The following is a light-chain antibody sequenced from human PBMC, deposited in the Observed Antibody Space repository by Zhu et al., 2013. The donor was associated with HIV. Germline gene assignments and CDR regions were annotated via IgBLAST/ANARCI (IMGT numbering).Light chain of an antibody. CDR3: QQYSVWPRT. V-gene: IGKV3D-15*01. Sequence: MRQSPVTLSASPGERLTLSCRASRSVDRKLSWYHQRSRQAPRLLIFDASARAGGVPERFSASGSGSDFTLTIVNVQPEDSGVYFCQQYSVWPRTFGPGTVV. J-gene: IGKJ1*01. CDR1: RSVDRK. CDR2: DAS.